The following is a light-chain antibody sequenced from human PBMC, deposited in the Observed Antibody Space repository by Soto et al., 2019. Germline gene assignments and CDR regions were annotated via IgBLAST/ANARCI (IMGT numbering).Light chain of an antibody. V-gene: IGKV1-39*01. CDR3: QQSYSTPIT. Sequence: DIQMTQSPSSLSASVGDRVTITCRASQSISSYLNWYQQKPGKPPKLLSYAASSLQSGVPSRFSGSGSGTDCTLTSSSLQPEDFASYSCQQSYSTPITFGQGTRLDIK. CDR1: QSISSY. CDR2: AAS. J-gene: IGKJ5*01.